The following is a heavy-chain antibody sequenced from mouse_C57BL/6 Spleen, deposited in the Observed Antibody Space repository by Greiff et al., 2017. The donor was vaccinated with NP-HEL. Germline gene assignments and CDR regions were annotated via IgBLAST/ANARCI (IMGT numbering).Heavy chain of an antibody. Sequence: DVMLVESGGDLVKPGGSLKLSCAASGFTFSSYGMSWVRQTPDKRLEWVATISSGGSYTYYPDSVKGRFTISRDNAKNTLYLQMSSLKSEDTAMYYCARHDPYYYGSSYDYAMDYWGQGTSVTVSS. V-gene: IGHV5-6*02. D-gene: IGHD1-1*01. CDR2: ISSGGSYT. CDR3: ARHDPYYYGSSYDYAMDY. J-gene: IGHJ4*01. CDR1: GFTFSSYG.